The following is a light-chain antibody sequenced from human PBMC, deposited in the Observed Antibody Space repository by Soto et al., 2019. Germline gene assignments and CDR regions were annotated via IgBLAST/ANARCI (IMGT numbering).Light chain of an antibody. J-gene: IGLJ1*01. CDR3: QTWDSSTASHV. V-gene: IGLV3-1*01. Sequence: SYELTQPPSVSVSPGQTASITCSGDKLGNKFVSWYHQKPGQSPVLVIYEDNKRPSGIPERLSGSNSGNTATLTISGTQAMDEADYYCQTWDSSTASHVFGTGTKLTVL. CDR2: EDN. CDR1: KLGNKF.